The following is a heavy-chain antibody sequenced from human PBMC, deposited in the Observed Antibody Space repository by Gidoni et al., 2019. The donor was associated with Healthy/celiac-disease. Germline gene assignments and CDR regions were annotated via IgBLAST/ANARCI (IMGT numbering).Heavy chain of an antibody. D-gene: IGHD3-22*01. CDR2: ISSSSSYI. J-gene: IGHJ5*02. V-gene: IGHV3-21*01. CDR1: GFTFSSYS. CDR3: ARVGKYYYDSSGFSS. Sequence: VESGGGLVKPGGSLRLSCAASGFTFSSYSMNWVRQAPGKGLEWVSSISSSSSYIYYADSVKGRFTISRDNAKNSLYLQMNSLRAEDTAGYYCARVGKYYYDSSGFSSWGQGTLVTVSS.